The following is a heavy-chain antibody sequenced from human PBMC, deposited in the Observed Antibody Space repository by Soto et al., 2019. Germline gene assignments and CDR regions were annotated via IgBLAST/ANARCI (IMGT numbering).Heavy chain of an antibody. J-gene: IGHJ6*04. D-gene: IGHD1-7*01. CDR1: GGSFSGYY. CDR2: INHSGST. CDR3: ARDRWNWNFKGYYYYGMDV. Sequence: SETLSLTCAVYGGSFSGYYWSWIRQPPGKGLEWIGEINHSGSTNYNPSLKSRVTISVDTSKNQFSLKLSSVTAADTAVYYCARDRWNWNFKGYYYYGMDVWGKGTTVTVSS. V-gene: IGHV4-34*01.